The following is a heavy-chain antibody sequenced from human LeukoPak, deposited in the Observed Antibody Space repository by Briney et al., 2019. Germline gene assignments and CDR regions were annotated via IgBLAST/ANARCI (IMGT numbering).Heavy chain of an antibody. Sequence: GGSLRPSCAASGFSFSAFGMNWDRQAPGKGLEWVSTITKNGDTTYYVDSVKGRFTISRDNSKNTLYLQMNSLRAEDTAKYYCTKDYCGRFCSAVWGQGTTVIVSS. D-gene: IGHD3-3*01. CDR2: ITKNGDTT. J-gene: IGHJ6*02. CDR3: TKDYCGRFCSAV. V-gene: IGHV3-23*01. CDR1: GFSFSAFG.